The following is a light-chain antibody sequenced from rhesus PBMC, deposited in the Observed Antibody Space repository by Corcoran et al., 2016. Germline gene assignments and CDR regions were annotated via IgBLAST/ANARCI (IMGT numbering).Light chain of an antibody. CDR3: QQYSSSPWT. CDR2: KAS. J-gene: IGKJ1*01. V-gene: IGKV1-22*01. Sequence: DIQMTQSPSSLSASVGDTVTITCRASQSISSWLAWYQQKPGKAPKLLIYKASTLQSGVPSRFSGSGSGTDFTLNISSLQSEDFATYYCQQYSSSPWTFGQGTKVEIK. CDR1: QSISSW.